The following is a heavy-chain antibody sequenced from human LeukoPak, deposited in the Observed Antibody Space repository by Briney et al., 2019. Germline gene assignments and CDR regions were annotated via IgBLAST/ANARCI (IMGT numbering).Heavy chain of an antibody. CDR1: GLTFSGSD. Sequence: GGSLRLSCTASGLTFSGSDMHWVRQASGKGLEWVGRIRSKTNNYATAYAASVRGRFTISRDDSKNTLYLQMNSLKTEDTAVYYCNTFQMTMVVTGYWGQGTLVTVSS. CDR2: IRSKTNNYAT. D-gene: IGHD4-23*01. V-gene: IGHV3-73*01. J-gene: IGHJ4*02. CDR3: NTFQMTMVVTGY.